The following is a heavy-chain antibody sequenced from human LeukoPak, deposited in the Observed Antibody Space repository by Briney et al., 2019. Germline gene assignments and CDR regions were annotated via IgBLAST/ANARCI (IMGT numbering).Heavy chain of an antibody. CDR1: GFTFSSYW. J-gene: IGHJ5*02. D-gene: IGHD6-13*01. CDR2: IKQDGSEK. CDR3: ARRRGGGAAGKDWFDP. V-gene: IGHV3-7*03. Sequence: GGSLRLSCAASGFTFSSYWMSWVRQAPGKGLEWVANIKQDGSEKYYVDSVKGRFTISRDNAKDSLYLRMNSLRAEDTAVYYCARRRGGGAAGKDWFDPWGQGTLVTVSS.